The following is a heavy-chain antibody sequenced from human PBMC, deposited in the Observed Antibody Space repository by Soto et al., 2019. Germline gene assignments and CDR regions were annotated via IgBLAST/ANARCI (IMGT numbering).Heavy chain of an antibody. CDR2: IHYGGST. CDR3: ARGWGGYYYYGMDV. V-gene: IGHV4-59*12. J-gene: IGHJ6*02. CDR1: GGSINNYY. Sequence: SETLSLTCTVSGGSINNYYWNWMRQTPGKGLQWLGYIHYGGSTKYNPSLKSRVTISVETSKNQFSLKLSSVTAADTAVYYCARGWGGYYYYGMDVWGQGTTVTVSS. D-gene: IGHD2-15*01.